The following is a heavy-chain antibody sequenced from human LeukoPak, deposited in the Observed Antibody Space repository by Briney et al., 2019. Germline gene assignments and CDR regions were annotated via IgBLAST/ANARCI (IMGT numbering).Heavy chain of an antibody. CDR1: GGSISSGGYS. V-gene: IGHV4-30-2*01. D-gene: IGHD3-22*01. CDR3: ARGIGSSGYYYHDAFDI. J-gene: IGHJ3*02. Sequence: SETLSLTCAVSGGSISSGGYSWSWIRQPPGKDLEWIGYLYHSGSTYYNPSLKSRVTISVDRSKNQFSLKLSSVTAADTAVYYCARGIGSSGYYYHDAFDIWGQGTMVTVSS. CDR2: LYHSGST.